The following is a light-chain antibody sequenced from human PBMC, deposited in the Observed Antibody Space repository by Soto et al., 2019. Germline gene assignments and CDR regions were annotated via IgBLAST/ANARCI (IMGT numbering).Light chain of an antibody. CDR3: QQYGSSPPYT. CDR1: QSVSSSY. J-gene: IGKJ2*01. V-gene: IGKV3-20*01. CDR2: GAS. Sequence: EIVLTQSPGTLSLSPGERVTLSCRASQSVSSSYLAWYQQKAGQAPRLLIYGASSRATGIPDRFSGSGSGTDFTLTISRLEPEDFAVYYCQQYGSSPPYTFGQGTKLEIK.